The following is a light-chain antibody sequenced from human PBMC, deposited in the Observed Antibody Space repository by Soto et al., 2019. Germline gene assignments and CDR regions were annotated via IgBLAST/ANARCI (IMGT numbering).Light chain of an antibody. CDR3: QQYNTYSPLT. CDR1: QSISSY. V-gene: IGKV1-5*03. J-gene: IGKJ4*01. CDR2: KAS. Sequence: DIQMTQSPSSLSASVGDRVTITCRASQSISSYLSWYQQKPGKAPKLLIYKASTLKSGVPSRFSGSGSGTEFTLTISSLQPDDFATYYCQQYNTYSPLTFGGGTKVDNK.